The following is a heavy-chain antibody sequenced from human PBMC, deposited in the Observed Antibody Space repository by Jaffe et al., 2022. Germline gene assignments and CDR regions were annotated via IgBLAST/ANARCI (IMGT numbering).Heavy chain of an antibody. J-gene: IGHJ6*03. CDR2: IYHSGST. CDR3: ARHRGIIVVVPAASNYYYYYMDV. D-gene: IGHD2-2*01. Sequence: QVQLQESGPGLVKPSETLSLTCAVSGYSISSGYYWGWIRQPPGKGLEWIGSIYHSGSTYYNPSLKSRVTISVDTSKNQFSLKLSSVTAADTAVYYCARHRGIIVVVPAASNYYYYYMDVWGKGTTVTVSS. V-gene: IGHV4-38-2*01. CDR1: GYSISSGYY.